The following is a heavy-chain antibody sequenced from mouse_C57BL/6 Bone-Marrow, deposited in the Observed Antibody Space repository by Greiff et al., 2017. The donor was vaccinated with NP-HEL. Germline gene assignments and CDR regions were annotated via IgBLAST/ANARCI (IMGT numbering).Heavy chain of an antibody. CDR3: ARHDWDVPFDY. Sequence: EVKLVESGGGLVQPGGSLKLSCAASGFTFSDYYMYWVRQTPEKRLEWVAYISNGGGSTYYPDTVKGRFTISRDNAKNTLYLQMSRLKSEDTAMYYCARHDWDVPFDYWGQGTTLTVSS. CDR2: ISNGGGST. CDR1: GFTFSDYY. J-gene: IGHJ2*01. D-gene: IGHD4-1*01. V-gene: IGHV5-12*01.